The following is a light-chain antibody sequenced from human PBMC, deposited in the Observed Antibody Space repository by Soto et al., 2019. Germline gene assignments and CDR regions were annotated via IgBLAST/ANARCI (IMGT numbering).Light chain of an antibody. CDR1: QSVNRN. J-gene: IGKJ5*01. CDR2: AAS. CDR3: QQYNSWTSIT. V-gene: IGKV3-15*01. Sequence: EILLTQSPATLSVSPGERATLSCRSSQSVNRNLGWYQQKPGQAPRLLIFAASTRAHGIPARFSGSGSGTEFTLSISGLQSEDFAVYYCQQYNSWTSITFGQGTRLEVK.